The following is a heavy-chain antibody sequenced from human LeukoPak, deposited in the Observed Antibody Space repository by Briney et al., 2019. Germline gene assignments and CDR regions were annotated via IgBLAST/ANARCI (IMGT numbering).Heavy chain of an antibody. CDR2: IIPIFGTA. CDR1: GGTFSSYA. CDR3: ARDRVEIAAAGTGPGFDP. Sequence: ASVKVSCTASGGTFSSYAISWVRQAPGQGLEWMGGIIPIFGTANYAQKFQGRVTITADESTSTAYMELSSLRSEDTAVYYCARDRVEIAAAGTGPGFDPWGQGTLVTISS. J-gene: IGHJ5*02. D-gene: IGHD6-13*01. V-gene: IGHV1-69*13.